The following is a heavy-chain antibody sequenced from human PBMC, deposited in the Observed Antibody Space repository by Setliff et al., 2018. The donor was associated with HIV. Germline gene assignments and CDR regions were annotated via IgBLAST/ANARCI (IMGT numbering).Heavy chain of an antibody. CDR2: IPASSTTI. CDR3: ARDEPTGGIDY. J-gene: IGHJ4*02. CDR1: GFTFSNAH. Sequence: PGGSLRLSCAASGFTFSNAHMSWVRPAPGKGLEWVSYIPASSTTISYEDSVKGRFTISRDNAKNSLYLQMNSLRAEDTAVYYCARDEPTGGIDYWGQGTLVTVSS. D-gene: IGHD3-16*01. V-gene: IGHV3-48*04.